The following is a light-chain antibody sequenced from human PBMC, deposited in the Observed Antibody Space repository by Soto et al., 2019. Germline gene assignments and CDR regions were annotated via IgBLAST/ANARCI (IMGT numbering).Light chain of an antibody. CDR3: SSYAGSNNFDV. CDR2: EVS. V-gene: IGLV2-8*01. CDR1: SSDVGGYHY. Sequence: QSVLTQPPSASGSPGQSVTISCTGTSSDVGGYHYVTWYQQHPGKAPKLMIHEVSKRPSGVPDRFSGSKSGNTASLTVSGLQAEDEADYYCSSYAGSNNFDVFGTGTKVTVL. J-gene: IGLJ1*01.